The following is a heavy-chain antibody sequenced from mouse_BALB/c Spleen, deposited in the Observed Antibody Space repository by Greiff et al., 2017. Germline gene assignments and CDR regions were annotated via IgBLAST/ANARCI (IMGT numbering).Heavy chain of an antibody. CDR3: ARDTGDY. D-gene: IGHD1-1*01. Sequence: EVQLVESGGGLVKPGGSLKLSCAASGFTFSDYYMYWVRQTPEKRLEWVATISDGGSYTYYPDSVKGRFTISRDNAKNNLYLQMSSLKSEDTAMYYCARDTGDYWGQGTTLTVSS. V-gene: IGHV5-4*02. CDR1: GFTFSDYY. CDR2: ISDGGSYT. J-gene: IGHJ2*01.